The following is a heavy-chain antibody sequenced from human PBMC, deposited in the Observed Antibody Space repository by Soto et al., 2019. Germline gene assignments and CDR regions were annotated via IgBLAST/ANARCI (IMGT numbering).Heavy chain of an antibody. CDR1: GFTFSSYW. CDR3: VRGDYSDTNGPFSDAFDV. Sequence: EVQLVESGGGLVQPGGSLRLSCAASGFTFSSYWMSWVRQAPGKGLEWVANIKPDGSEKWYVDSVKGRLTISRDNARNSLYRQMNSLIAEDTAVYYCVRGDYSDTNGPFSDAFDVWGQGTMVTVSS. V-gene: IGHV3-7*04. J-gene: IGHJ3*01. CDR2: IKPDGSEK. D-gene: IGHD3-22*01.